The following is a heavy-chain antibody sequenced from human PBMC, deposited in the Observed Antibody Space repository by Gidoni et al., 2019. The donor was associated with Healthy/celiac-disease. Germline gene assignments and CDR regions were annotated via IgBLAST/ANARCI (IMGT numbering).Heavy chain of an antibody. CDR2: ISGIGGST. CDR1: GFTFSSYA. Sequence: EVQLLESGGVLVQPGGSLRLSCAASGFTFSSYAMSWVRQAPGKGLECVSAISGIGGSTYYADSVKGRFTISRDNSKNTLYLQMNSLRAEYTAVYYCAKVDYGGNNDAFDIWGQGTMVTVSS. CDR3: AKVDYGGNNDAFDI. D-gene: IGHD4-17*01. V-gene: IGHV3-23*01. J-gene: IGHJ3*02.